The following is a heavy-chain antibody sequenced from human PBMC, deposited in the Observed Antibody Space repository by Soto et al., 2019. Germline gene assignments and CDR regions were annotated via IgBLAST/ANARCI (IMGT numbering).Heavy chain of an antibody. Sequence: QVQLVQSGAEVKKPGSSVKVSCKASGGTFSSYTISWVRQAPGQGLEWMGRIIPILGIANYAQKFQGRVTITADKSTSTAYMELSSLRSEDTAVYYCARGAVGSSWSTQIDYWGQGTLVTVSS. J-gene: IGHJ4*02. D-gene: IGHD6-13*01. CDR1: GGTFSSYT. CDR2: IIPILGIA. CDR3: ARGAVGSSWSTQIDY. V-gene: IGHV1-69*02.